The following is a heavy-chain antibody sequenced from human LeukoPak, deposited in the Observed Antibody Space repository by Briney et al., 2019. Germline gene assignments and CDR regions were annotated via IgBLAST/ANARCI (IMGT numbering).Heavy chain of an antibody. J-gene: IGHJ4*02. CDR2: IYHSGST. CDR1: GVSISSGGYS. D-gene: IGHD6-13*01. CDR3: ARGSRAYFDF. V-gene: IGHV4-30-2*01. Sequence: SETLSLTCAVSGVSISSGGYSWSWIRQPPGKGLEWIGYIYHSGSTYYNPSLQSRITISVDRSKNQFSLKLSSVTAADTAVYYCARGSRAYFDFWGQGALVTVSS.